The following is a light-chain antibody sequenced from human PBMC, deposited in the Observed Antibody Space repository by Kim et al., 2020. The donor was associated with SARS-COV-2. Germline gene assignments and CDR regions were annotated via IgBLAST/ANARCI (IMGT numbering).Light chain of an antibody. V-gene: IGKV3-11*01. J-gene: IGKJ2*01. CDR2: DAS. CDR3: QQRSNWPPT. Sequence: LSPGESAPLCRGASQSVSSDLAWYKQKPGQAPRLLIYDASSRATGIPDRFSGSGSGTDFSLTISRLEPEDFAVYYCQQRSNWPPTFGPGTKVEIK. CDR1: QSVSSD.